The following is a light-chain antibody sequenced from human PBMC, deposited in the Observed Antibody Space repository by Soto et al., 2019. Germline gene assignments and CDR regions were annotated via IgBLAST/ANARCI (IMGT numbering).Light chain of an antibody. CDR1: SGYNNYR. V-gene: IGLV9-49*01. J-gene: IGLJ2*01. Sequence: QSVLTQPPSASASLGASVTLTCTLSSGYNNYRVDWYQQRPGKGPRFVMRVGTGGIVGSKGEGIPDRFSVLGSGLNRCLTIKNIQEEDESDYHCGADHGGGSNVVFGGGTKLTVL. CDR3: GADHGGGSNVV. CDR2: VGTGGIVG.